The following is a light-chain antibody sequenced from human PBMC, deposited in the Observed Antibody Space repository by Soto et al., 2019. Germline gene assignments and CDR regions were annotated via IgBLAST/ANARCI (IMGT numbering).Light chain of an antibody. CDR3: QHYDAYWT. Sequence: DIQMTQSPSTLSASVGDRVTITCRASQSISVWLAWYQQKPGKAPKLLIYKASTLQGGVPSRFSGSGSGTEFTLTISSLQPDDFATYYCQHYDAYWTFGQGTKVEIK. CDR1: QSISVW. CDR2: KAS. J-gene: IGKJ1*01. V-gene: IGKV1-5*03.